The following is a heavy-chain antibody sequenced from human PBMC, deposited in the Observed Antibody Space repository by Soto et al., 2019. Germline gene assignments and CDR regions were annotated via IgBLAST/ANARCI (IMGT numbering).Heavy chain of an antibody. CDR3: AVGTGSWYPYYFDY. Sequence: GGSLRLSCAASGFTFSSYWMSWVRQAPGKGLEWVANIKQDGSEKYYVDSVKGRFTISRDNAKNSLYLQMNSLRAEDTAVYYCAVGTGSWYPYYFDYWGQGTLVTVSS. D-gene: IGHD6-13*01. V-gene: IGHV3-7*01. CDR1: GFTFSSYW. J-gene: IGHJ4*02. CDR2: IKQDGSEK.